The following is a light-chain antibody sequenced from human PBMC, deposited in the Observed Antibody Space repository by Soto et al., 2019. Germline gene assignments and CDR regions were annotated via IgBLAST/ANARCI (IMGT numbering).Light chain of an antibody. Sequence: VLTQSPGTLSLSPGESATLSCRASQTVSITYLTWYQQKPGQAPRLLIFGASKRATGIPDRFSGSGSGTDFTLTISSLQSEDFAVYYCQQYYDWPITFGQGTRLEIK. J-gene: IGKJ5*01. CDR3: QQYYDWPIT. V-gene: IGKV3-20*01. CDR1: QTVSITY. CDR2: GAS.